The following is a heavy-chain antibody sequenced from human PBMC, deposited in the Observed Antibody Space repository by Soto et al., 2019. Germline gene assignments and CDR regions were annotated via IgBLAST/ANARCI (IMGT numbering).Heavy chain of an antibody. V-gene: IGHV3-48*01. CDR3: ASPVAFSTTSFIR. CDR2: ISSSSNSI. J-gene: IGHJ4*02. CDR1: GFTFSRYS. D-gene: IGHD2-2*01. Sequence: EVQLVESGGGLVQPGGSLRLSCAASGFTFSRYSMNWVRQAPGKGLEWVSCISSSSNSIYYADSVKGRFTISRDNAKNTLHLQMNSLRAEDTAVYYCASPVAFSTTSFIRWCQGTLVTVSS.